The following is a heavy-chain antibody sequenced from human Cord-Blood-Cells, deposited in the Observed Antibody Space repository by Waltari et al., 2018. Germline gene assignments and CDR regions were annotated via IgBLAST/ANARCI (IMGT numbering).Heavy chain of an antibody. J-gene: IGHJ4*02. CDR1: VYSIRSGYE. CDR2: IYHSGST. CDR3: AREMRRSFDY. D-gene: IGHD3-10*01. Sequence: QVQLQESGPGLVKPSETLSLPCAVSVYSIRSGYERDWIRQPPGKGLEWIGSIYHSGSTYYNPSLKSRVTISVDTSKNQFSLKLSSVTAADTAVYYCAREMRRSFDYWGQGTLVTVSS. V-gene: IGHV4-38-2*02.